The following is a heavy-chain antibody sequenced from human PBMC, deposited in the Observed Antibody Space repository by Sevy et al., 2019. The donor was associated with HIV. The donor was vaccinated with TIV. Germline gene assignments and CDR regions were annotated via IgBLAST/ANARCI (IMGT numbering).Heavy chain of an antibody. CDR2: ISYDGSNK. CDR3: AKDILGSSDVDYYYGMDV. Sequence: GGSLRLSCAASGFTFSSYGMHWVRQAPGKGLEWVAVISYDGSNKYYADSVKGRLTISRDNSKNTLYLQMNSLRAEDTAVYYCAKDILGSSDVDYYYGMDVWGQGTTVTVSS. D-gene: IGHD6-6*01. CDR1: GFTFSSYG. J-gene: IGHJ6*02. V-gene: IGHV3-30*18.